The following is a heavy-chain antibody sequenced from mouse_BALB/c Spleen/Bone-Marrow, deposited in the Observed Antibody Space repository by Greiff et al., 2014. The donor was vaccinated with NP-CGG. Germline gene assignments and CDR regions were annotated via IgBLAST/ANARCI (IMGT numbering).Heavy chain of an antibody. J-gene: IGHJ4*01. D-gene: IGHD4-1*01. CDR3: SREESLGDAMDY. Sequence: VQLQQSGAELVKPGASVKLSCKASGYTFTSYWMHWVKQRPGQGLEWIGEINPSNGRTNYNEKFKSKATLTLDKSSSTAYMQLSSLTSEDSAVYYCSREESLGDAMDYWGQGTSVTVSP. V-gene: IGHV1S81*02. CDR1: GYTFTSYW. CDR2: INPSNGRT.